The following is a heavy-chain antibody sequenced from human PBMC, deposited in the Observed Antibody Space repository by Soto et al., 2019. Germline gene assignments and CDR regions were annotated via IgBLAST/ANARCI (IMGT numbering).Heavy chain of an antibody. J-gene: IGHJ4*02. CDR2: ISAYNGNT. Sequence: GASVKVSCKASGYTFTSYGISWVRQAPGQGLEWMGWISAYNGNTNYAQKLQGRVTMTTDTSTSTAYMELRSLRSDDTAVYYCARGWRDIVVVPAARGAYFDYWGQGTLVTVSS. CDR3: ARGWRDIVVVPAARGAYFDY. CDR1: GYTFTSYG. D-gene: IGHD2-2*01. V-gene: IGHV1-18*01.